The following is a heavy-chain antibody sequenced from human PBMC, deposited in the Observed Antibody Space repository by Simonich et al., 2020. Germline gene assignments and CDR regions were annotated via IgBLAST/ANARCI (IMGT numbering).Heavy chain of an antibody. Sequence: QVQLQQWGAGLLKPSETLSLTCAVYGGSFSGYYWSRIRQPPEEGLERIGEINHSESTNSTPSLKSRVTISVDTSKNQFSLKLSSVTAADTAVYYCARGLRVAAAGTAFQHWGQGTLVTVSS. CDR2: INHSEST. CDR3: ARGLRVAAAGTAFQH. J-gene: IGHJ1*01. V-gene: IGHV4-34*01. D-gene: IGHD6-13*01. CDR1: GGSFSGYY.